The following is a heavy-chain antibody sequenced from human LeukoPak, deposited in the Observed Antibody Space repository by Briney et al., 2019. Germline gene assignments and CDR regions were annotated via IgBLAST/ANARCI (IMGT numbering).Heavy chain of an antibody. CDR3: ARTGAVAPEYFQH. V-gene: IGHV4-39*07. CDR2: IYYSGST. J-gene: IGHJ1*01. Sequence: SETLSLTCTVSGGSISSSSYYWGWIRQPPGKGLEWIGSIYYSGSTYYNPSLKSRVTISVDTSKNQFSLKLSSVTAADTAVYYCARTGAVAPEYFQHWGQGTLVTVSS. D-gene: IGHD6-19*01. CDR1: GGSISSSSYY.